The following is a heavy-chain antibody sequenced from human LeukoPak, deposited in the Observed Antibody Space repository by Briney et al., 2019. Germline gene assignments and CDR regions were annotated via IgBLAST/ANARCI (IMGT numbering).Heavy chain of an antibody. CDR3: ARRQGVGVDY. J-gene: IGHJ4*02. Sequence: GGSLRLSCAASGFTFSDYAIHWVRQAPGKGLEWVAVISYHGSNKYYADSVKGRFTISRDNSKNTLYLQMNSLRAEDTAVYYCARRQGVGVDYWGQGTLVTVSS. V-gene: IGHV3-30-3*01. CDR2: ISYHGSNK. D-gene: IGHD2-8*01. CDR1: GFTFSDYA.